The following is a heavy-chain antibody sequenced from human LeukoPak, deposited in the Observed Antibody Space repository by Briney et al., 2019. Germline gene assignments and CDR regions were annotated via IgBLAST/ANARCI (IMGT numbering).Heavy chain of an antibody. CDR2: IYHSGST. CDR1: GYSISSGYY. D-gene: IGHD3-3*01. Sequence: SETLSLTCAVSGYSISSGYYWGWIRQPPGKGLEWIGSIYHSGSTNYNPSLKSRVTISVDTSKNQFSLKLSSVTAADTAVYYCARGRKRFLEWLFLDYWGQGTLVTVSS. V-gene: IGHV4-38-2*01. CDR3: ARGRKRFLEWLFLDY. J-gene: IGHJ4*02.